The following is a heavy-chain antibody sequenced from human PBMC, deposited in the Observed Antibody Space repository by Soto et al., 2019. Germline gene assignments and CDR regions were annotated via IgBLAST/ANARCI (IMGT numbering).Heavy chain of an antibody. D-gene: IGHD6-6*01. CDR3: ARSSIATRPDFDY. J-gene: IGHJ4*02. V-gene: IGHV4-4*02. Sequence: QVQLQESGPGLVKPSGTLSLTCAVSGGSISSRNWWSWVRQPPGKGLEWIGEIYHSGSTNYNPSLKGRVTMSVDKSKNQFSLKLTSGTAADTAVYYCARSSIATRPDFDYWGQGTLVTVSS. CDR1: GGSISSRNW. CDR2: IYHSGST.